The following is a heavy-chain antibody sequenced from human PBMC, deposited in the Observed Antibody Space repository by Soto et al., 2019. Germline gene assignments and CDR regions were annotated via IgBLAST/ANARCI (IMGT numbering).Heavy chain of an antibody. J-gene: IGHJ6*01. V-gene: IGHV3-74*01. CDR2: INNDGSIT. CDR1: GFTFSSYS. Sequence: QPGGSLRLSCAASGFTFSSYSMNWVRQAPGKGLVWVSRINNDGSITNYADSVKGRFTVSRDNAKDTLYMQMNSLRAEDTAMYYCTRGVTVLVIGLYHYGMDVWGQGTTVTVSS. CDR3: TRGVTVLVIGLYHYGMDV. D-gene: IGHD3-9*01.